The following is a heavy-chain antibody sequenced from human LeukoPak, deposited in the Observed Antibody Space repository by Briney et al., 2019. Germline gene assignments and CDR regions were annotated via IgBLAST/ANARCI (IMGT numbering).Heavy chain of an antibody. D-gene: IGHD3-3*01. CDR2: MNPNSGNT. CDR1: GYTFTSYD. Sequence: ASVKVSCKASGYTFTSYDINWVRQATGQGLEWMGWMNPNSGNTGYAQKFQGRVTITRNTSISTAYMELSSLRSEDTAVYYCATRVVPQRRGYYFDYWGQGTLVTVSS. V-gene: IGHV1-8*03. CDR3: ATRVVPQRRGYYFDY. J-gene: IGHJ4*02.